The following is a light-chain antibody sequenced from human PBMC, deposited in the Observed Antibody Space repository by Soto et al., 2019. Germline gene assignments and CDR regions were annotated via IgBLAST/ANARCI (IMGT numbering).Light chain of an antibody. CDR2: EVS. V-gene: IGLV2-18*01. Sequence: QSALTQPPSVSGSPGQSVTISCTGPSNDIGSFNRVSWYQQPPGTAPKLLIHEVSNRPSGVPDRFSGSKSGNTASLTISGLQAEDEADYYCTLYTSSSTYVFGSGTKVTVL. J-gene: IGLJ1*01. CDR1: SNDIGSFNR. CDR3: TLYTSSSTYV.